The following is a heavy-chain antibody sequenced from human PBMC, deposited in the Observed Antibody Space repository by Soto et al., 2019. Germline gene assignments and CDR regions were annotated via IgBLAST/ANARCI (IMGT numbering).Heavy chain of an antibody. CDR2: IYPGDSDT. Sequence: GESLKISCKGSGYSVTIYWIGWVRQMPGKGLEWMGIIYPGDSDTRYSPSFQGQVTISADKSISTAYLQWSSLKASDTAMYYCARSNSMEGAFDIWGQGTMVTRLL. J-gene: IGHJ3*02. D-gene: IGHD7-27*01. CDR1: GYSVTIYW. V-gene: IGHV5-51*01. CDR3: ARSNSMEGAFDI.